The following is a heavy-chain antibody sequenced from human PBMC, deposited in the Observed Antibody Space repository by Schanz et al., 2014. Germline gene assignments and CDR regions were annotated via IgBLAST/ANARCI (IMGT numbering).Heavy chain of an antibody. D-gene: IGHD4-17*01. CDR3: AKDCPSDYGDHCFDF. CDR2: ISGRGGRT. V-gene: IGHV3-23*04. J-gene: IGHJ4*02. Sequence: EVQLVESGGGFVQPGGSLRLSCETSGFTFSNHAMSWVRQAPGKGLEWVSAISGRGGRTYYADSVKGRFTISRDNSKNTLYLQMNSLRAEDTAVYYCAKDCPSDYGDHCFDFWGQGTLVTVSS. CDR1: GFTFSNHA.